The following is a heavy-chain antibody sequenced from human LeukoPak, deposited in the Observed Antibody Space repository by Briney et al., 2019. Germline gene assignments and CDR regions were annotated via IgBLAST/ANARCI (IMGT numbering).Heavy chain of an antibody. D-gene: IGHD3-10*01. CDR1: GFTFSNYA. J-gene: IGHJ4*02. Sequence: GGSLRLSCSASGFTFSNYAMHWVRQAPGKGLEYVSAITINIDRTFYADSVQGRFTISRDNSANTLYLQMSSLRPEDTAVYYCVKPARGSGIQNGFDYWGQGTLVSVSS. V-gene: IGHV3-64D*06. CDR2: ITINIDRT. CDR3: VKPARGSGIQNGFDY.